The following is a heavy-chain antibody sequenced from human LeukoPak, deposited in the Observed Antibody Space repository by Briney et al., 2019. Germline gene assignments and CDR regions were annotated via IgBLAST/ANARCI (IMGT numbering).Heavy chain of an antibody. V-gene: IGHV3-53*01. J-gene: IGHJ4*02. CDR2: IKSDGTT. Sequence: GGSLRLSCAASGLTLSSNHMSWVRQAPGKGLEWVSLIKSDGTTEYADSVKGRFTISRGNSKNTLFLQMNSLRVEDTAVYYCARLRRGYWGRGTPVTVSS. CDR3: ARLRRGY. CDR1: GLTLSSNH.